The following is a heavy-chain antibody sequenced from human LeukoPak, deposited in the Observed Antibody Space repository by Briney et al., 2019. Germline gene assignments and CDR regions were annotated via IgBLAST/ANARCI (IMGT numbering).Heavy chain of an antibody. J-gene: IGHJ4*02. V-gene: IGHV3-30*02. D-gene: IGHD3-3*01. CDR3: AKDGPAAPVLRFLEWLSYFDY. CDR1: GFTFSSYG. CDR2: IRYDGSNK. Sequence: GGSLRLSCAASGFTFSSYGMHWVRQAPGKGLEWVAFIRYDGSNKYYADSVKGRFTISRDNSKNTLYLQMNSLRAEDTAVYYCAKDGPAAPVLRFLEWLSYFDYWGQGTLVTVSS.